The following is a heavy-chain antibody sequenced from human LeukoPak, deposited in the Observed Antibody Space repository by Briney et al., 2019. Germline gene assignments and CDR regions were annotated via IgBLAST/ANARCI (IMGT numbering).Heavy chain of an antibody. V-gene: IGHV4-31*03. D-gene: IGHD6-19*01. Sequence: PSQTLSLTCTVSGGSISSGGYYWSWIRQHPGTGLEWIGYIYYSGSTYYNPSLKSRVTISVDTSKNQFSLKLSSVTAADTAVYYCARGGSGWYSVALFDYWGQGTLVTVSS. CDR1: GGSISSGGYY. J-gene: IGHJ4*02. CDR3: ARGGSGWYSVALFDY. CDR2: IYYSGST.